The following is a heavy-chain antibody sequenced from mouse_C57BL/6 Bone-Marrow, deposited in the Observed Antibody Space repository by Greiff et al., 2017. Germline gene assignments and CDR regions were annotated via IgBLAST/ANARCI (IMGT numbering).Heavy chain of an antibody. D-gene: IGHD1-1*01. V-gene: IGHV5-4*01. CDR1: GFTFSSYA. CDR3: ARDKITTVVALHYWYFDV. J-gene: IGHJ1*03. Sequence: EVKLVESGGGLVKPGGSLKLSCAASGFTFSSYAMSWVRQTPEKRLEWVATISDGGSYTYYPDNVKGRFTISRDNAKNNLYLQMSHLKSEDTAMYYCARDKITTVVALHYWYFDVWGTGTTVTVSS. CDR2: ISDGGSYT.